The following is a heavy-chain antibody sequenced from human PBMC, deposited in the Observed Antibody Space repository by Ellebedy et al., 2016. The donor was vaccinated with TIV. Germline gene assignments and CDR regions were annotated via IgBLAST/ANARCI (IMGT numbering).Heavy chain of an antibody. V-gene: IGHV4-39*01. CDR3: GDGGGYCSGGTCSDVFDI. D-gene: IGHD2-15*01. CDR1: GGSTSSSSFY. J-gene: IGHJ3*02. Sequence: SETLSLTXTVSGGSTSSSSFYWGWIRQPPGKGLEYIASIYYSGRTYYNPSLKSRVSISVDTSKNQFSLKLSSVTAADTAVHYCGDGGGYCSGGTCSDVFDIWGQGTKVTVSS. CDR2: IYYSGRT.